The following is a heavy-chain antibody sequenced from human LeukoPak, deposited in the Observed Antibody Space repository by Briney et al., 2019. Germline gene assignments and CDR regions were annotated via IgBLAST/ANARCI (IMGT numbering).Heavy chain of an antibody. D-gene: IGHD6-19*01. Sequence: GGSLRLSCAASGFIFSDYYMTWIRQAPGKGLEWVSYISSSSGYTNYADSVKGRFTISRDDAKNSLYLQLNSLRAEDTALYYCARGRGSGWYVDYWGQGTLVTVSS. CDR2: ISSSSGYT. CDR3: ARGRGSGWYVDY. J-gene: IGHJ4*02. CDR1: GFIFSDYY. V-gene: IGHV3-11*05.